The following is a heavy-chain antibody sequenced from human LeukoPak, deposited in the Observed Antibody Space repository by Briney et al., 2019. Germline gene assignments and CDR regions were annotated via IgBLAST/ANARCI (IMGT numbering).Heavy chain of an antibody. CDR2: IYYSGST. D-gene: IGHD6-19*01. CDR3: ARVFGGSGWYFGLNP. J-gene: IGHJ5*02. V-gene: IGHV4-59*01. CDR1: GGSISSYY. Sequence: PSETLSLTCTVSGGSISSYYWRWIRQPPGKGLEWIGYIYYSGSTNYNPSLKSRVTISVDTSKNQFSLKLSSVTAADTAVYYCARVFGGSGWYFGLNPWGQGTLVTVSS.